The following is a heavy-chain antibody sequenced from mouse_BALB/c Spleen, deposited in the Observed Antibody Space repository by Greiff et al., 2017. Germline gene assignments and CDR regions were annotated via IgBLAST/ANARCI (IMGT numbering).Heavy chain of an antibody. D-gene: IGHD2-4*01. CDR1: GYSITSDYA. V-gene: IGHV3-2*02. Sequence: EVKLMESGPGLVKPSQSLSLTCPVTGYSITSDYAWNWIRQFPGNKLEWMGYISYSGSTSYNPSLKSRISITRDTSKNQFFLQLNSVTTEDTATYYCARLEVYYDYDGFAYWGQGTLVTVSA. CDR3: ARLEVYYDYDGFAY. J-gene: IGHJ3*01. CDR2: ISYSGST.